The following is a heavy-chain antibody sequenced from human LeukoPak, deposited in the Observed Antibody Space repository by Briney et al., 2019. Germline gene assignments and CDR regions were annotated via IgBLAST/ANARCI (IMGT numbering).Heavy chain of an antibody. J-gene: IGHJ4*02. CDR2: IRYDGSNK. CDR1: GFTFSSYG. D-gene: IGHD3-10*01. Sequence: HAGGSLRLSCAASGFTFSSYGMHWVRQAPGKGLEWVVFIRYDGSNKYYADSVKGRFTISRDNSKNTLYLQMNSLRAEDTAVYYCAKDLMVRGVSTSIFGHIFDYWGQGTLVTVSS. CDR3: AKDLMVRGVSTSIFGHIFDY. V-gene: IGHV3-30*02.